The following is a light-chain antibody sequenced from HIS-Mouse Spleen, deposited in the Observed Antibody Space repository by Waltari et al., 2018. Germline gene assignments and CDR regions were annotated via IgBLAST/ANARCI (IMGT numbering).Light chain of an antibody. CDR2: DAS. CDR3: QQRSNWPYT. J-gene: IGKJ2*01. Sequence: EIVLTQSPATLSLSPGDRATLSGRASQSVSSYLAWYQQKPGQAPRLLIYDASNRATGIPARFSGSGSGTDFTLTISSLEPEDFAVYYCQQRSNWPYTFGQGTKLEIK. V-gene: IGKV3-11*01. CDR1: QSVSSY.